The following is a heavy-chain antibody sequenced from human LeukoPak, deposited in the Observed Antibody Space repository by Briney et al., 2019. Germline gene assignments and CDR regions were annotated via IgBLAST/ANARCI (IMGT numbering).Heavy chain of an antibody. J-gene: IGHJ4*02. V-gene: IGHV1-18*01. CDR3: ARVPYYDFWSGYYALGPYYFDY. CDR2: ISAYNGNT. D-gene: IGHD3-3*01. CDR1: GYTFTSYG. Sequence: ASVKVSCKASGYTFTSYGISWVRQAPGQGLEWMGWISAYNGNTNYAQKLQGRVTMTTDISTSTAYMELRSLRSDDTAVYYCARVPYYDFWSGYYALGPYYFDYWGQGTLVTVSS.